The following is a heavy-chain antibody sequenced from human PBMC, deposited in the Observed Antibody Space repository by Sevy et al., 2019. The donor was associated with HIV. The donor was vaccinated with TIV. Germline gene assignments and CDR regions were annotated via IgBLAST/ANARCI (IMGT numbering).Heavy chain of an antibody. CDR2: ISSSSSTI. J-gene: IGHJ6*02. V-gene: IGHV3-48*02. Sequence: GGSLRLSCAASGFTFSSYSMNWVRQAPGKGLEWVSYISSSSSTIYYADSVKGRFTISRDNAKNSLYLQMNSLRDEDTAVYYCAREGASHYDFWSGYFYYYYDGMDVWGQGTTVTVSS. CDR3: AREGASHYDFWSGYFYYYYDGMDV. CDR1: GFTFSSYS. D-gene: IGHD3-3*01.